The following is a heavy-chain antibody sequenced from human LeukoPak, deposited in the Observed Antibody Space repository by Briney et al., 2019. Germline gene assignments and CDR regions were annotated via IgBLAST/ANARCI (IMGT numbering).Heavy chain of an antibody. V-gene: IGHV3-74*01. J-gene: IGHJ6*02. CDR2: INRDGSST. D-gene: IGHD6-13*01. Sequence: GGSLRLSCEASGFTFSSYWMHWVRQGPGKGLVWVSHINRDGSSTSYADSVKGRFTISRDNAKNTLYLQMNSLRAEDTAVYYCARVHRSSSGNHYYYGMDVWGQGTTVTVSS. CDR3: ARVHRSSSGNHYYYGMDV. CDR1: GFTFSSYW.